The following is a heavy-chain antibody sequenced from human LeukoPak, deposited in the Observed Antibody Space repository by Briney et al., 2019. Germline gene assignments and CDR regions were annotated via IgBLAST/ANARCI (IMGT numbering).Heavy chain of an antibody. D-gene: IGHD6-19*01. CDR2: ISDSGSST. CDR3: APLSVAGREFDY. V-gene: IGHV3-23*01. J-gene: IGHJ4*02. CDR1: GFTFSDHY. Sequence: GGSLRLSCAASGFTFSDHYMDWVRQAPGKGLEWVSSISDSGSSTYYADSVKGRFTISRDNAKNTLYLQMNSLRAEDTAVYYCAPLSVAGREFDYWGQGTLVTVSS.